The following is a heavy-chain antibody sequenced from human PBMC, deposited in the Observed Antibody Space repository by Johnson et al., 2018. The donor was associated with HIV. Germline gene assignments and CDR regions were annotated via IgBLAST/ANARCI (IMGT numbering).Heavy chain of an antibody. J-gene: IGHJ3*02. CDR3: ATTRRYYYDSSGHPNLAFDI. Sequence: QVQLVESGGGVVQPGRSLRLSCAASGFTFSSYAMHWVRKAPGKGLEWVAVISYDGSKKYDADAVKGRVNITRDNYKNTLYLQMNSLRDEDTDLYYCATTRRYYYDSSGHPNLAFDIWGQGTMVTVSS. D-gene: IGHD3-22*01. CDR1: GFTFSSYA. V-gene: IGHV3-30*04. CDR2: ISYDGSKK.